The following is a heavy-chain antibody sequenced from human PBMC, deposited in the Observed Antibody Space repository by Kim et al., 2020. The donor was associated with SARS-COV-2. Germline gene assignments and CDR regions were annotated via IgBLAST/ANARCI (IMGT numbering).Heavy chain of an antibody. CDR1: GFTFSSYE. CDR2: ISSSGSTI. Sequence: GGSLRLSCAASGFTFSSYEMNWVRQAPGKGLEWVSYISSSGSTIYYADSVKGRFTVSRDNAKNSLYLQMNSLRAEDTAVYYCARYSGPYSRVYYYYGLDVWGQGTTVTVSS. D-gene: IGHD6-13*01. CDR3: ARYSGPYSRVYYYYGLDV. V-gene: IGHV3-48*03. J-gene: IGHJ6*02.